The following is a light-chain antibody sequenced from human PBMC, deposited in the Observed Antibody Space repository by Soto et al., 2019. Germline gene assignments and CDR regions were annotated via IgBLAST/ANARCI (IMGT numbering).Light chain of an antibody. V-gene: IGKV3-20*01. J-gene: IGKJ4*01. CDR3: QQFGSSPIT. CDR1: HSINTSF. CDR2: AAS. Sequence: EIVLTQSPGTLSLSPGDRATLSCRASHSINTSFLAWFQQKPGQAPRLLIYAASTRATGIPDRFSGSGSGTDFTLTINRLEPEDFAVYYCQQFGSSPITFGGGTKVDIK.